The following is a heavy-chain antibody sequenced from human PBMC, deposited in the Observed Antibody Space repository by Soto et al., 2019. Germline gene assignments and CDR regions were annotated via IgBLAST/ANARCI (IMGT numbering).Heavy chain of an antibody. CDR3: ARGSSIAGLYYGMDV. Sequence: SETLSLTCSVSGGSISSSSYFWGWIRQPPGKGLEWIGSMYYSGITYYNPSLKSRVTISLDTSKNQFSLKLSSVTAADTAVYYCARGSSIAGLYYGMDVWGQGTTVTVSS. J-gene: IGHJ6*02. CDR2: MYYSGIT. CDR1: GGSISSSSYF. V-gene: IGHV4-39*07. D-gene: IGHD6-6*01.